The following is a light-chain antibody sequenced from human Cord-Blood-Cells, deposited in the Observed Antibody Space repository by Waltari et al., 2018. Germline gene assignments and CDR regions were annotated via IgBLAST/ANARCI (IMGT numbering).Light chain of an antibody. CDR2: ECS. Sequence: QSALTQPASVSGSPGQSLTISCTGTSRDVGSYNRVSWYHPHPGKAPKLMLYECSKRPSGVSNRFSGSKSGNTASLTISGLQAEDEADYYCCSYAGSSIVVFGGGTKLTVL. V-gene: IGLV2-23*01. CDR3: CSYAGSSIVV. J-gene: IGLJ2*01. CDR1: SRDVGSYNR.